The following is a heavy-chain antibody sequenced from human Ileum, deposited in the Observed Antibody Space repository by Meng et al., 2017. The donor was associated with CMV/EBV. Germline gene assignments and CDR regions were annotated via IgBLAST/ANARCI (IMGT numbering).Heavy chain of an antibody. CDR3: VRDLFITDGGY. D-gene: IGHD6-13*01. V-gene: IGHV3-9*01. CDR2: ISRNSGSI. Sequence: SLKISCAASGFSFHDYAMHWVRQAPGKGLEWVSGISRNSGSIVYADSVKGRFTISRDNAKNSLYLQMNSLRAEDTAVYYCVRDLFITDGGYWGQGTRVTVSS. CDR1: GFSFHDYA. J-gene: IGHJ4*02.